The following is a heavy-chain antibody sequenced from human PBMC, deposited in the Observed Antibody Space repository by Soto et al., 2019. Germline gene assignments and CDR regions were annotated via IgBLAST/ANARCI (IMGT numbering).Heavy chain of an antibody. D-gene: IGHD3-3*01. V-gene: IGHV1-3*01. Sequence: QVQFVQSGAEVKKPGASVRVSCKASGYSFTSYAFHWLRQAPGQRPEWMGWISPGNGNTKYSENFQGRVTITRDTSASTAYMDLSSLRSEDTAVYYCTRTSFGVVTYGFDIWGQGTMVTVSS. CDR1: GYSFTSYA. CDR2: ISPGNGNT. J-gene: IGHJ3*02. CDR3: TRTSFGVVTYGFDI.